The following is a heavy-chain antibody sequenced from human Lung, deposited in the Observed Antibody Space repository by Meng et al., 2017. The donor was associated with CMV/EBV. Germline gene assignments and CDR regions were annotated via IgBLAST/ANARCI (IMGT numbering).Heavy chain of an antibody. Sequence: GESLKISCAASGFTFSTDWMTWVRQAPGKGLEWVANINPDGSAKYYVDSVKRRFTISRDNAMHSLYLQINSLRAEDTAVYYCASSSSRWGQGTVVTVSS. V-gene: IGHV3-7*01. CDR1: GFTFSTDW. CDR3: ASSSSR. CDR2: INPDGSAK. D-gene: IGHD6-6*01. J-gene: IGHJ1*01.